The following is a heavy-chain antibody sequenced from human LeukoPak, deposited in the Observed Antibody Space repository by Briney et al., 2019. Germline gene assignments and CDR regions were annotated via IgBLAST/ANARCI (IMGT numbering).Heavy chain of an antibody. Sequence: ASVKVSCKASGYTFTSYDINWVRQATGQGLEWMGWINPNSGGTNYAQKFQGRVTMTRDTSISTAYMELSRLRSDDTAVYYCARVREDIVAEATHFDYWGQGTLVTVSS. CDR2: INPNSGGT. J-gene: IGHJ4*02. D-gene: IGHD5-12*01. V-gene: IGHV1-2*02. CDR3: ARVREDIVAEATHFDY. CDR1: GYTFTSYD.